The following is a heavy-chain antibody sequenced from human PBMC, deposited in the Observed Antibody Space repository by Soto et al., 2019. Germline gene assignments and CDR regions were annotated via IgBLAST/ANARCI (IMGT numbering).Heavy chain of an antibody. CDR3: ARSPPSSYYGGSGTFDY. Sequence: QLQLQESGPGLVRPSGTLSLTCAVSVGFTSTNNWWSWVRQPPGKGLEWIGDAYHSGSTEYNPSLKSRVSISVDKSKNQISLKLTSATAADTAVYYCARSPPSSYYGGSGTFDYLGQGTLVTVSS. D-gene: IGHD3-10*01. J-gene: IGHJ4*02. V-gene: IGHV4-4*02. CDR1: VGFTSTNNW. CDR2: AYHSGST.